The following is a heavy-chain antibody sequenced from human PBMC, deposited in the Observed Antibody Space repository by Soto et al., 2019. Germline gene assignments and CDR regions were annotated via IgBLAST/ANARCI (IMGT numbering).Heavy chain of an antibody. V-gene: IGHV1-3*01. CDR3: AREPVLRYFDWLGEDYYGMDV. J-gene: IGHJ6*02. CDR2: INAGNGNT. D-gene: IGHD3-9*01. Sequence: VASVKVSCKASGYTFTSYAMHWVRQAPGQRLEWMGWINAGNGNTKYSQKFQGRVTITRDTSASTAYMELSSLRSEDTAVYYCAREPVLRYFDWLGEDYYGMDVWGQGTTVTVSS. CDR1: GYTFTSYA.